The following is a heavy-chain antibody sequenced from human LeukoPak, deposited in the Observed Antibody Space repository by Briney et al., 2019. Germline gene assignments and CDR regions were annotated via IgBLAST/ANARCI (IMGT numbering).Heavy chain of an antibody. CDR1: GGSISSYY. J-gene: IGHJ4*02. CDR3: ARRARGYYGSGSYDY. V-gene: IGHV4-59*08. CDR2: IYYSGST. D-gene: IGHD3-10*01. Sequence: SETLSLTCIVSGGSISSYYWSWIRQPPGKGLEWIGYIYYSGSTNYNPSLKSRVTISVDTSKNQFSLKLSSVTAADMAVYYCARRARGYYGSGSYDYWGQGTLVTVSS.